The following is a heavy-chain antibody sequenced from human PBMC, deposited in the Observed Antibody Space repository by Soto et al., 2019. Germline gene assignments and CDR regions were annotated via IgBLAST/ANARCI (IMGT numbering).Heavy chain of an antibody. D-gene: IGHD2-21*02. CDR2: IWDDGIQK. V-gene: IGHV3-33*01. J-gene: IGHJ3*02. CDR3: VRRGKTAGAFDI. CDR1: GFTFSNYG. Sequence: QVQLVESGGGVVQPGRSLRLSCAASGFTFSNYGMHWVRQAPGKGLEWVAVIWDDGIQKYYVDSVKGRFTISRDNSENTLFLQMNSLTGEDTAVYYCVRRGKTAGAFDIWGQGTMVTVSS.